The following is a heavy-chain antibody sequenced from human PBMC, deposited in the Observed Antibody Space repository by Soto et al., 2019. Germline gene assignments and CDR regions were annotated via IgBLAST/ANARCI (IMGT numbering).Heavy chain of an antibody. D-gene: IGHD1-7*01. CDR3: ARDAGITGTKGFDP. Sequence: EVQLVESGGGLVKPGGSLRLSCAASGFTFSSYSMNWVRQAPGKGLEWVSSISSSSSYIYYGDSVKSRFTISRDNAKNSLYLQMDSQRAEATAVYYCARDAGITGTKGFDPWGQGTLVTVSS. V-gene: IGHV3-21*01. CDR2: ISSSSSYI. J-gene: IGHJ5*02. CDR1: GFTFSSYS.